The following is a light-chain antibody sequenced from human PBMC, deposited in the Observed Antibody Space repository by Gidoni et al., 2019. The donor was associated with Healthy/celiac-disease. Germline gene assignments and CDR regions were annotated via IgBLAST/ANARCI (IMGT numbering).Light chain of an antibody. CDR3: QQSYSTL. V-gene: IGKV1-39*01. Sequence: IQMPQSPSSQSASVVDRVTITCRASQSMSSYLNWYQQKPGKAPKHLIYAASSLQSGVSSRFSGSGSGTDFILTISSMQPEDFETYDCQQSYSTLFGQGTRLEIK. CDR1: QSMSSY. CDR2: AAS. J-gene: IGKJ5*01.